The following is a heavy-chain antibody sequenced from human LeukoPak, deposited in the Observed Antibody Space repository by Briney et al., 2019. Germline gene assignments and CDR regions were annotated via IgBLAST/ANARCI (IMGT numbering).Heavy chain of an antibody. J-gene: IGHJ6*03. CDR3: ARVLGYCSSTSCPYYYYMDV. D-gene: IGHD2-2*01. CDR2: IIPIFGTA. Sequence: SVKVSCKASGGTFSSYAISWVRQAPGQGLEWMGGIIPIFGTANYAQKFQGRVTITADESTSTAYMELSSLRSEDTAVYYCARVLGYCSSTSCPYYYYMDVWGKGTTVTVSS. CDR1: GGTFSSYA. V-gene: IGHV1-69*13.